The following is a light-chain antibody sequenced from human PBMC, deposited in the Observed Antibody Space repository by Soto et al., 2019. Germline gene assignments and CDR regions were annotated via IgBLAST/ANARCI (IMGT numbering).Light chain of an antibody. CDR2: DAS. Sequence: DIVLTQPPATLSLSPVERATLSCRASQSVRSFLAWYQQKPGQAPRLLIFDASSRATGIPDRFSGSGSGTDFTLTISRLEPEDFAVYYCQQHGSSPITFGQGTRLEI. V-gene: IGKV3-20*01. CDR3: QQHGSSPIT. CDR1: QSVRSF. J-gene: IGKJ5*01.